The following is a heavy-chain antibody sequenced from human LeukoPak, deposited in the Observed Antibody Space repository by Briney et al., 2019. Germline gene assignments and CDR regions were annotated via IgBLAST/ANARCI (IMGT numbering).Heavy chain of an antibody. D-gene: IGHD6-13*01. V-gene: IGHV1-46*01. CDR2: INPSGGST. CDR3: AKTDSSSWDFDY. Sequence: ASVKVSCKASGYTFTGYYMHWVRQAPGQGLEWMGWINPSGGSTSYAQKFQGRVTMTRDMSTSTVYMELSNLRSEDTAVYYCAKTDSSSWDFDYWGQGTLVTVSS. J-gene: IGHJ4*02. CDR1: GYTFTGYY.